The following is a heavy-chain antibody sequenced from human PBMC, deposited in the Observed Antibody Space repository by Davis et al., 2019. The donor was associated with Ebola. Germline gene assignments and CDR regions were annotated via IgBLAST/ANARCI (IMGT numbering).Heavy chain of an antibody. CDR2: IAYTGNT. CDR1: GASMTSYY. J-gene: IGHJ3*01. CDR3: ARGGLVPAALYL. Sequence: PSETLSLTCTVSGASMTSYYWSWIRQPPGKGLEWIGYIAYTGNTIYNPSLKSRVTISGDTSKKQFSLRLNSVTAVDTAVYYCARGGLVPAALYLWGQGTMVTVSS. D-gene: IGHD2-2*01. V-gene: IGHV4-59*01.